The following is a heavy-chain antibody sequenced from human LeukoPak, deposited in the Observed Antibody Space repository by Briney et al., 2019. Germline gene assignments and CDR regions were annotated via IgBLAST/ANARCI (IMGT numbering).Heavy chain of an antibody. J-gene: IGHJ3*02. V-gene: IGHV2-70*04. CDR1: GFSLTTSGMR. Sequence: SGPALVKPTQTLTLTCTSSGFSLTTSGMRVSWIRQPPGKALEWLARIDWDDDKFYSTSLKTRLTISKDTSKNQVVLTLTNMDPVDTATYYCARMYSGSYLDAFDIWGQGTVVTVSS. D-gene: IGHD1-26*01. CDR2: IDWDDDK. CDR3: ARMYSGSYLDAFDI.